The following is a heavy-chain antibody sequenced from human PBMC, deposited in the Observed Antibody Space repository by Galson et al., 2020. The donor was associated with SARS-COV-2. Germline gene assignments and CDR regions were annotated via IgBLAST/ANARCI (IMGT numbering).Heavy chain of an antibody. V-gene: IGHV4-59*08. CDR3: ARLQRVRHYDFWGDFYGMDV. Sequence: SETLSLTCTVSGGSVSSDYWSWIRQSPGKGLEWIGYIDYTGSSNYNPSLNSRVTFSLDTSNKQFSLSLTSVTAADTAVYYCARLQRVRHYDFWGDFYGMDVWGQGTTVTVSS. J-gene: IGHJ6*02. CDR2: IDYTGSS. CDR1: GGSVSSDY. D-gene: IGHD3-3*01.